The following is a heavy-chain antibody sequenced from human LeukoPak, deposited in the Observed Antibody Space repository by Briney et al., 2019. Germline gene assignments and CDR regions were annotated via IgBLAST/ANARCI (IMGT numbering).Heavy chain of an antibody. D-gene: IGHD4-17*01. CDR1: GYTFSDYY. J-gene: IGHJ4*02. V-gene: IGHV1-2*02. CDR3: AKKESGDYGLGY. CDR2: INPNSGGT. Sequence: ASVKVSCKASGYTFSDYYMHWVRQAPGQGLEWMGWINPNSGGTNYAQKFQGTVTMTRDTSISTAYMELSRLRSDDTAVYYCAKKESGDYGLGYWGQGTLVTVSS.